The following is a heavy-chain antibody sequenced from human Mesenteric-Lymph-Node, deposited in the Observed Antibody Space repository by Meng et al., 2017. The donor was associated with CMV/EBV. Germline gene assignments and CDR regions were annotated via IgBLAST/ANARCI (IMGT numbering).Heavy chain of an antibody. D-gene: IGHD2-2*01. J-gene: IGHJ6*02. CDR3: AREPYFCSSTSCYGPQTKYYNYGMDV. CDR2: SYYIGST. CDR1: GGSISSYY. V-gene: IGHV4-59*01. Sequence: GSLRLSCTVSGGSISSYYWSWIRQPPGKGLEWIGYSYYIGSTNYNPSLKSRVTISVDTSENQFSLRLSSVTAADTAVYYCAREPYFCSSTSCYGPQTKYYNYGMDVWGQGTRVTVSS.